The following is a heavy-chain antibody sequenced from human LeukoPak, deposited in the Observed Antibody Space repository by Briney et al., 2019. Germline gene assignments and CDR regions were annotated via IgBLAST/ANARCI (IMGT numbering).Heavy chain of an antibody. V-gene: IGHV4-39*02. D-gene: IGHD5-18*01. J-gene: IGHJ2*01. Sequence: SETLSLTCTVSGGSISSSSYYWGWIRQPPGKGLEWIGSIYYSGSTYYNPSLKSRVTISVDTSKNQFSLKLSSVTAADTAVYYCARDPVPSFGYSYGSYWYFDLWGRGTLVTVSS. CDR3: ARDPVPSFGYSYGSYWYFDL. CDR2: IYYSGST. CDR1: GGSISSSSYY.